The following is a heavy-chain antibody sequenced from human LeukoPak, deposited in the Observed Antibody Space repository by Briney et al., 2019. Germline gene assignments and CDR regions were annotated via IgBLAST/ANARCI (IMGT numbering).Heavy chain of an antibody. V-gene: IGHV3-20*04. D-gene: IGHD2-8*01. CDR2: ISWNGGNT. J-gene: IGHJ4*02. Sequence: GGSLRLSCAASGFKFDDYGMSWVRQTPGKGLEWVAGISWNGGNTGYADSVKGRFTISRDNAKNSLFLQVNSLRADDTAFYYCAREGIYCVNGVCYLDYWGQGTLVTVSS. CDR3: AREGIYCVNGVCYLDY. CDR1: GFKFDDYG.